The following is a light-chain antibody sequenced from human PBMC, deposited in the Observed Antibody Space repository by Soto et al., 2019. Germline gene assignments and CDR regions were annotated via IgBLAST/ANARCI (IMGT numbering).Light chain of an antibody. J-gene: IGKJ2*01. Sequence: EIVLTQSPVTLSLSPGERATLSCRASRSFASSYLGWYQQKPGQAPRLLIYDASSRATGIPDRFRGSGSGTDFTLTINRLEPEDFAVYYCQQYGNSVYTFGQGTKLEFK. CDR1: RSFASSY. V-gene: IGKV3-20*01. CDR2: DAS. CDR3: QQYGNSVYT.